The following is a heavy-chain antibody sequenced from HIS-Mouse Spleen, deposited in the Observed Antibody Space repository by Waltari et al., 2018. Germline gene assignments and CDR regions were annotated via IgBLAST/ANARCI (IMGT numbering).Heavy chain of an antibody. CDR3: ARGDRYCSGGSCYYYYGMDV. Sequence: QVQLQQWGAGLLKPSETLSLTCAVYGGSFSGYYWSWIRQPPGKGLEWTGEINHSGSTNYNPSLKSRVTISVDTSKNQFSLKLSSVTAADTAVYYCARGDRYCSGGSCYYYYGMDVWGQGTTVTVSS. CDR2: INHSGST. J-gene: IGHJ6*02. CDR1: GGSFSGYY. D-gene: IGHD2-15*01. V-gene: IGHV4-34*01.